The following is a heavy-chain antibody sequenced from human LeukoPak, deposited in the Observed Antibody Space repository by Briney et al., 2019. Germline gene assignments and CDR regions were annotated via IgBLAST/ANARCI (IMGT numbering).Heavy chain of an antibody. V-gene: IGHV1-8*01. Sequence: ASVKVSCTASGYTLTSYDINWVRQATGQGLEWMGWMNPNSGNTGYAQKFQGRVTMTRNTSISTAYMELSSLRSEDTAVYYCAREVESGYDYYYYYYMDVWGKGTTVTVSS. J-gene: IGHJ6*03. D-gene: IGHD5-12*01. CDR3: AREVESGYDYYYYYYMDV. CDR1: GYTLTSYD. CDR2: MNPNSGNT.